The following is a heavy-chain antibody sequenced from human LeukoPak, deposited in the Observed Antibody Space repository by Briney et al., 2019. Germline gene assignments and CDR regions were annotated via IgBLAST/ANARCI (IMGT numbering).Heavy chain of an antibody. V-gene: IGHV3-23*01. CDR1: GITFSNYA. D-gene: IGHD5-18*01. J-gene: IGHJ4*02. Sequence: GGSLRLSCVASGITFSNYAVSWVRQAPEKGLDWDSVISGSAHKIRYADSVKGRFTISRDNSENIVYLQMNNLRVEDTAVYYCAGRPTGYSSGYIHWGQGTLVTVSS. CDR3: AGRPTGYSSGYIH. CDR2: ISGSAHKI.